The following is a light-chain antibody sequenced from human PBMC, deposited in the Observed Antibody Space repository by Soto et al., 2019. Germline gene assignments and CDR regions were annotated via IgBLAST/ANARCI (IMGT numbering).Light chain of an antibody. CDR3: QQYGSSGT. J-gene: IGKJ1*01. V-gene: IGKV3-20*01. Sequence: EIVLTQSPGTLSLSPGERATLSCRASQSVTSSYLAWYPQKPGQAPRLLIYGASSRATGIPDRFSGSGSGTDFTLTISSRQSEDFAVYYWQQYGSSGTFGQGTKVDIK. CDR1: QSVTSSY. CDR2: GAS.